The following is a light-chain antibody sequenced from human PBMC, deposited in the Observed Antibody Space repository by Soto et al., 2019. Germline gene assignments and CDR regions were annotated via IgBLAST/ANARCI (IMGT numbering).Light chain of an antibody. CDR3: SSYTRSSTAI. Sequence: QSALTQPASVSGSPGQSITISCTGTSNDVGGYNYVSWYQHYPGKVPKLMIYEVSKRPSGISNRFSGSKSGNTASLTISGLQAEDEAEYYCSSYTRSSTAIFGGGTKLTVL. CDR1: SNDVGGYNY. CDR2: EVS. V-gene: IGLV2-14*01. J-gene: IGLJ2*01.